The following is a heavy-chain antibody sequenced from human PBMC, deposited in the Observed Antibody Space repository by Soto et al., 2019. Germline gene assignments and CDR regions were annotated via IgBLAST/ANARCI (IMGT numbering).Heavy chain of an antibody. CDR2: ISGSGGST. J-gene: IGHJ3*02. CDR3: AKLDGPTGLSDAFDI. D-gene: IGHD1-1*01. V-gene: IGHV3-23*01. Sequence: EVQLLESGGGLVQPGGSLRLSFAASGFTFSSYAMSWVRQAPGKGLEWVSAISGSGGSTYYADSVKGRFTISRDNYKNTLYLQMNSLRAEDTAVYYCAKLDGPTGLSDAFDIWGQGTMVTVSS. CDR1: GFTFSSYA.